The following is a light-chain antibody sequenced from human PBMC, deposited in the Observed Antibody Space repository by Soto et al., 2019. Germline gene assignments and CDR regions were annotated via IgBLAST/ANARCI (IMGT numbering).Light chain of an antibody. J-gene: IGKJ1*01. V-gene: IGKV3D-15*01. CDR3: HQYYDWPPWT. CDR2: GVS. Sequence: EIVFTQSPCTLSVSPWLTAALASLTIQSVSSYYLAWYQQKPGQAPRLLMYGVSSRASGVPDRFSGSGSGTEFTLTISSLQSEDFAVYYCHQYYDWPPWTFGQGTKVDIK. CDR1: QSVSSYY.